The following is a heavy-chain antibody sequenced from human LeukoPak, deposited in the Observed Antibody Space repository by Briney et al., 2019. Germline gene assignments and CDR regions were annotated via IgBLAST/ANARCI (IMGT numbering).Heavy chain of an antibody. D-gene: IGHD1-26*01. CDR2: TYHGGRT. J-gene: IGHJ4*02. V-gene: IGHV4-38-2*02. CDR3: ARGSGSYYRGIDY. CDR1: GFSISTGYY. Sequence: PSETVSLTCSVSGFSISTGYYWGWIRQPPRKGLEWIGCTYHGGRTDYNPSLKSRVSISVDTSKNQFSLKLSSVTAADTAIYYCARGSGSYYRGIDYWGRGTLVTVSS.